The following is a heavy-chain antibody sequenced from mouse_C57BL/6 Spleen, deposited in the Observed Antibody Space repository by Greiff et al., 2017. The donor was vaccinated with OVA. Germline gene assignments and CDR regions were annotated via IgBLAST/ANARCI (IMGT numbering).Heavy chain of an antibody. CDR2: IYPGSGST. CDR3: ARGYYDYELGYWYFDV. Sequence: VQLQQPGAELVKPGASVKMSCKASGYTFTSYWITWVKQRPGQGLEWIGDIYPGSGSTNYNEKFKSKATLTVDTSSSTAYMQLSSLTSEDSAVYYCARGYYDYELGYWYFDVWGTGTTVTVSS. J-gene: IGHJ1*03. V-gene: IGHV1-55*01. D-gene: IGHD2-4*01. CDR1: GYTFTSYW.